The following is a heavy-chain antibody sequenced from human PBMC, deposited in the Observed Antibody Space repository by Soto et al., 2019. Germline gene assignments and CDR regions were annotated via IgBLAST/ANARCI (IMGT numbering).Heavy chain of an antibody. J-gene: IGHJ6*02. Sequence: QVQLVQSGAEVKKPGASAKVSCTASGYTLTSYYMHWVRQAPGQGLEWMGVINPTVNSARCAQKLQGRVTLHNDTSTSMSTMELSSLKSEDTAEYYCAKDQKNRYDHTHTNCINYEMDVLGQGTTVTGSS. CDR1: GYTLTSYY. CDR2: INPTVNSA. V-gene: IGHV1-46*04. D-gene: IGHD3-16*01. CDR3: AKDQKNRYDHTHTNCINYEMDV.